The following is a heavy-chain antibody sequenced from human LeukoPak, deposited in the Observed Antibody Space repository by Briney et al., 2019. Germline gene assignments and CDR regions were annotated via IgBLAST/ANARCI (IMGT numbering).Heavy chain of an antibody. J-gene: IGHJ4*02. CDR1: RFTFSSYS. CDR3: TRWPLDTSWYYFDY. CDR2: ISFSSDYI. V-gene: IGHV3-21*01. Sequence: GGSLRLSCAASRFTFSSYSMNWVRQAPGKGLEWVSSISFSSDYIYYAYSVKGRFTISRDDAKNPLYLQMSSLRVEDTAVYYCTRWPLDTSWYYFDYWGQGTLVTVSS. D-gene: IGHD2-2*01.